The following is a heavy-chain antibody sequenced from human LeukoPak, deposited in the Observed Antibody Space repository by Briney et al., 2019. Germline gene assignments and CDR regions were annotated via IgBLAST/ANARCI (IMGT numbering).Heavy chain of an antibody. CDR1: GGSISSYY. CDR2: IYYSGST. Sequence: SETLSLTCTVSGGSISSYYWSWIRQPAGKGLEWIGYIYYSGSTNYNPSLKSRVTISVDTSKNQFSLKLSSVTAADTAVYYCARTPPIYDYVWGSYLSYFDYWGQGTLVTVSS. J-gene: IGHJ4*02. D-gene: IGHD3-16*01. CDR3: ARTPPIYDYVWGSYLSYFDY. V-gene: IGHV4-59*08.